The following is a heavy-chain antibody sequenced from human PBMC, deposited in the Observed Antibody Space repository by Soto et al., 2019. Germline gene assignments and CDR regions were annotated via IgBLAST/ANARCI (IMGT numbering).Heavy chain of an antibody. V-gene: IGHV1-18*01. J-gene: IGHJ4*02. CDR3: ARLYSSGRHDY. D-gene: IGHD6-19*01. Sequence: ASVKVSCKASGYTFTRFGISWVRQAPGQGLEWMGWISAFNGATNYAQKFQDRITMTTDTPTSTAYMELRSLRSDDTAVYYCARLYSSGRHDYWGQGTLVTVSS. CDR1: GYTFTRFG. CDR2: ISAFNGAT.